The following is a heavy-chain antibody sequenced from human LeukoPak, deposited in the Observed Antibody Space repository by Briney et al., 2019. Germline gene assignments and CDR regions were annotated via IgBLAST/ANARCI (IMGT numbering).Heavy chain of an antibody. V-gene: IGHV4-39*07. CDR1: GGSISSGSYY. CDR2: IYYSGST. CDR3: ARDFFGVVIHGGLFDY. D-gene: IGHD3-3*01. J-gene: IGHJ4*02. Sequence: SETLSLTCTVSGGSISSGSYYWGWIRQPPGKGLEWIGSIYYSGSTYYNPSLKSRVTISVDTSKNQFSLKLSSVTAADTAVYYCARDFFGVVIHGGLFDYWGQGTLVTVSS.